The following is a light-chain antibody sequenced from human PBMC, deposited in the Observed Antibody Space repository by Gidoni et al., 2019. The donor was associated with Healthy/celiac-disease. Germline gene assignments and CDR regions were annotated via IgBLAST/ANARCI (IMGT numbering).Light chain of an antibody. CDR1: QSVSSSY. Sequence: EIVLTQSPGTLSLSPGERAPLSCRASQSVSSSYLTWYQQKPGQAPRLLIYGASSRATGITDRLSGSGSGTDFTLTNSRLEPEDFAVYYGQQYGRSPITFGQGTRLEIK. CDR2: GAS. J-gene: IGKJ5*01. V-gene: IGKV3-20*01. CDR3: QQYGRSPIT.